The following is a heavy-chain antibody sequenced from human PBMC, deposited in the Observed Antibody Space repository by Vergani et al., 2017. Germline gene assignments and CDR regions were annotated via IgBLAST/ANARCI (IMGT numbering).Heavy chain of an antibody. D-gene: IGHD6-13*01. CDR1: GFSLSTSGVG. CDR2: IYWNDDK. Sequence: QITLKESGPTLVKPTQTLTLTCTFSGFSLSTSGVGVGWIRQPPGKALEWLALIYWNDDKRYSSSLKSRLTIHKDTSKNQVVLTKTKMDPVDTATYYCADRKGSSWYYYYYGMDVWGQGTTVTVSS. CDR3: ADRKGSSWYYYYYGMDV. J-gene: IGHJ6*02. V-gene: IGHV2-5*01.